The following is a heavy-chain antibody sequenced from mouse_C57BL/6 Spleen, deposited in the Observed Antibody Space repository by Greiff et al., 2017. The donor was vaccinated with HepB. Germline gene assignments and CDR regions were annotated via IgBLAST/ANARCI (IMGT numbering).Heavy chain of an antibody. J-gene: IGHJ1*03. Sequence: VQLQESGAELVKPGASVKLSCKASGYTFTSYWMHWVKQRPGQGLEWIGMIHPNSGSTNYNEKFKSKATLTVDKSSSTAYMQLSSLTSEDSAVYYCARWAYGSSYGYFDVWGTGTTVTVSS. CDR2: IHPNSGST. V-gene: IGHV1-64*01. CDR3: ARWAYGSSYGYFDV. CDR1: GYTFTSYW. D-gene: IGHD1-1*01.